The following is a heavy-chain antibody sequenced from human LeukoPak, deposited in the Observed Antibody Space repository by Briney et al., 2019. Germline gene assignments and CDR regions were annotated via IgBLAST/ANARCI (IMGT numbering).Heavy chain of an antibody. J-gene: IGHJ3*02. CDR2: IYYSGST. D-gene: IGHD1-26*01. Sequence: SETLSLTCTVSGDSIRSSSYYWGWTRQPPGKGLEWIGNIYYSGSTYYNPSLTSRGTISVDTSKNQFSLKLSSVTAADTAVYYCATVSRSGSYFGAFEIWGQGTMVTVSS. CDR1: GDSIRSSSYY. V-gene: IGHV4-39*07. CDR3: ATVSRSGSYFGAFEI.